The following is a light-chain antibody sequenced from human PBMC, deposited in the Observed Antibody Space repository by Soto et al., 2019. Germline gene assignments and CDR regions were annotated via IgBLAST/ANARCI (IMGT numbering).Light chain of an antibody. Sequence: QSVLTQPASVSGSPGQSITISCTGTSSDIDNGYNSVSWYQQHPGKAPKLMIYEVTRRPSGVSYRFSGSKSGNTASLTISGLQPEDEADYYCSSYSLSVAPYVFGTGTKLTVL. CDR3: SSYSLSVAPYV. CDR1: SSDIDNGYNS. V-gene: IGLV2-14*01. CDR2: EVT. J-gene: IGLJ1*01.